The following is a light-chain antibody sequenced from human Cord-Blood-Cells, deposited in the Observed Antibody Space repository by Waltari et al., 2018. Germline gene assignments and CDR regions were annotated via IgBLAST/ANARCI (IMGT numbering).Light chain of an antibody. V-gene: IGKV4-1*01. J-gene: IGKJ3*01. CDR1: QSVLYSSNNKNY. CDR2: WAS. CDR3: QQYYSTPLT. Sequence: DIVMTQSPDSLAVSLGERATINCKSSQSVLYSSNNKNYLDWYQQKPGQPPKLLIYWASSRECGVPDRFSGSGSGTDFTLTISSLQAEDVAVYYCQQYYSTPLTFGPGTKVDIK.